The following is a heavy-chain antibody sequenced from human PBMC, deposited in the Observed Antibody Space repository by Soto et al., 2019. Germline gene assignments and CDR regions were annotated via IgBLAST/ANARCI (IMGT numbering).Heavy chain of an antibody. CDR3: ARSLNGYAFDY. CDR2: VHNSGST. J-gene: IGHJ4*02. V-gene: IGHV4-31*01. CDR1: GGSISSGSYF. D-gene: IGHD5-18*01. Sequence: LSLTCTVSGGSISSGSYFWTWIRQHPGKGLEWIGYVHNSGSTFYTPSLKSQVTISLDTSRNLFSLNLSSVTAADTAVYYCARSLNGYAFDYWGQGALVTVSS.